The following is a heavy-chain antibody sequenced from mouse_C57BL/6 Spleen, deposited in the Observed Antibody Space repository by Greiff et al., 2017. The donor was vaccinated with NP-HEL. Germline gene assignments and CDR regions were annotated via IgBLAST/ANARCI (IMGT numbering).Heavy chain of an antibody. Sequence: EVQGVESGGGLVQPKGSLKLSCAASGFTFNTYAMHWVRQAPGKGLEWVARIRSKSSNYATYYADSVKDRFTISRDDSQSMLYLQMNNLKTEDTAMYYCVRDGLGRGYFDYWGQGTTLTVSS. CDR3: VRDGLGRGYFDY. V-gene: IGHV10-3*01. CDR2: IRSKSSNYAT. D-gene: IGHD4-1*01. J-gene: IGHJ2*01. CDR1: GFTFNTYA.